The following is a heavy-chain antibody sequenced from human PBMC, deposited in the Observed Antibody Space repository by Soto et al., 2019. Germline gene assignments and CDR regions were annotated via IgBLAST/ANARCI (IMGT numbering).Heavy chain of an antibody. CDR1: GGTFSSYA. CDR2: IIPIFGTA. J-gene: IGHJ6*02. Sequence: SVKVSCKASGGTFSSYAISWVRQAPGQGPEWMGGIIPIFGTANYAQKFQGRVTITADESTSTAYMELSSLRSEDTAVYYCARGRSMVRGVRVGYYDAMDVWGQVTTVTVCS. D-gene: IGHD3-10*01. CDR3: ARGRSMVRGVRVGYYDAMDV. V-gene: IGHV1-69*13.